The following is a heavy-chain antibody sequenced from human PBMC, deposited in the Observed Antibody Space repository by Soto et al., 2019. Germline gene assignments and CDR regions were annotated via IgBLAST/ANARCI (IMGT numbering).Heavy chain of an antibody. CDR3: EREDFLTPGPLGL. D-gene: IGHD3-9*01. V-gene: IGHV1-69*01. CDR2: ILPVFGPP. Sequence: VQLVQSGAEEKKPGSSVKVSCTASGGAATNYGLSWVRQAPGQGLEWMGGILPVFGPPHYAQKFQDRLTIPGDASKMFGYVEFTTLRSEDTPTYYWEREDFLTPGPLGLWGQGPLVPV. J-gene: IGHJ4*02. CDR1: GGAATNYG.